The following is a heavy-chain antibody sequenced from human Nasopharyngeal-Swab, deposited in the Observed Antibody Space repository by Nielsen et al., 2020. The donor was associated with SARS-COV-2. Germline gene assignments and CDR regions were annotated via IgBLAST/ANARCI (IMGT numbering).Heavy chain of an antibody. CDR3: ARGLRVLGNLDY. J-gene: IGHJ4*02. CDR2: IKTDGSER. CDR1: IVTSSPYW. V-gene: IGHV3-7*01. D-gene: IGHD7-27*01. Sequence: GESLKISCLDSIVTSSPYWMNWVRQAPGKGLEWVANIKTDGSERNYLDSVKGRFTISRDNVKKSLYLQMNNLRAEDTAVYYCARGLRVLGNLDYWGQGTLVTVSS.